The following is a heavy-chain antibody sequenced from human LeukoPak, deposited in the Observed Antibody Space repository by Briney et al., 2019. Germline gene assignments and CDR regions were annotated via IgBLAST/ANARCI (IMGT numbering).Heavy chain of an antibody. CDR2: ISSSSSYI. CDR1: GFTFSSYS. V-gene: IGHV3-21*01. CDR3: AREYSSSSGEDY. Sequence: GGSLRLSCAASGFTFSSYSMNWVRQAPGKGLEWVSSISSSSSYIYYADSAKGRFTISRGNAKNSLYLQMNSLRAEDTAVYYCAREYSSSSGEDYWGQGTLVTVSS. D-gene: IGHD6-6*01. J-gene: IGHJ4*02.